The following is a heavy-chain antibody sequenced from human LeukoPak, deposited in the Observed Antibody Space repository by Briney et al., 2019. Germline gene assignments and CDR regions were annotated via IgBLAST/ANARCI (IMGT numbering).Heavy chain of an antibody. CDR2: IYHSGGT. V-gene: IGHV4-4*02. CDR3: ARLGAYGSGSYYHNWFDP. D-gene: IGHD3-10*01. Sequence: PSGTLSLTCAVSGGSISSSNWWGWVRQPPGKGLEWIGEIYHSGGTNYNPPLKSRVTISVDKSKNQFSLKLSSVTAADTAVYYCARLGAYGSGSYYHNWFDPWGQGTLVTVSS. CDR1: GGSISSSNW. J-gene: IGHJ5*02.